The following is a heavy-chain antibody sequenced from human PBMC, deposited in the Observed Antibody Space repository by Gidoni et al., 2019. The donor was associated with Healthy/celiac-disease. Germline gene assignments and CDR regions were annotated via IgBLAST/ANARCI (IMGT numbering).Heavy chain of an antibody. J-gene: IGHJ4*02. CDR3: TRDSGSYLGHFDY. CDR2: IRSKAYGGTT. V-gene: IGHV3-49*04. Sequence: EVQLVESGGGLVQPGRSLRLSCTASGFTFGDYAMSWVRQAPGKGLEWVGFIRSKAYGGTTEYAASVKGRFTISRDDSKSIAYLQMNSLKTEDTAVYYCTRDSGSYLGHFDYWGQGTLVTVSS. D-gene: IGHD1-26*01. CDR1: GFTFGDYA.